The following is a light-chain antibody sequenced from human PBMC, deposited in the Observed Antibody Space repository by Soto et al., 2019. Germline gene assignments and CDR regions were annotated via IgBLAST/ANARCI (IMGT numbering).Light chain of an antibody. CDR3: MHTLQTPYT. V-gene: IGKV2-28*01. Sequence: DIVMTQSPLSLPVTPGEPASISCKSSQSLLHSDGDNYLEWYVQKAGQSPQLLIYLVSHRASGVPDRLSSSGSGTDFTLKISKVEADDVGVYYCMHTLQTPYTFGPGTKVEIK. CDR1: QSLLHSDGDNY. CDR2: LVS. J-gene: IGKJ3*01.